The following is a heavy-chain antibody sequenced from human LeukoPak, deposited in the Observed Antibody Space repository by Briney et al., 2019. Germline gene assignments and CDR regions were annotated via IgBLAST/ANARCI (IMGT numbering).Heavy chain of an antibody. V-gene: IGHV3-33*01. D-gene: IGHD5-12*01. Sequence: GRSLRLSCAASGFTFSSYGMHWVRQAPGKGLEWVAIIWFDGSNKWYADSVKGRFAISRDNSKNTLYLQMNSLRVEDTAVYYCARGTGGGYGVPMDHWGQGTLVTVSS. J-gene: IGHJ4*02. CDR2: IWFDGSNK. CDR1: GFTFSSYG. CDR3: ARGTGGGYGVPMDH.